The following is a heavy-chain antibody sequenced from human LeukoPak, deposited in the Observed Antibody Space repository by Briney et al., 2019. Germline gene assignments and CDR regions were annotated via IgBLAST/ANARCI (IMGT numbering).Heavy chain of an antibody. Sequence: GGSLRLSCAASGFTFSDSYMSWIRQAPGKGLEWVSYISRGGSTTYYADSVKGRFTISRDNAKNSLCLQMNSLRPEDTAFYYCAKDKTSGLSGPFDTWGQGTLVTVSS. CDR3: AKDKTSGLSGPFDT. J-gene: IGHJ5*02. CDR1: GFTFSDSY. D-gene: IGHD3-10*01. CDR2: ISRGGSTT. V-gene: IGHV3-11*01.